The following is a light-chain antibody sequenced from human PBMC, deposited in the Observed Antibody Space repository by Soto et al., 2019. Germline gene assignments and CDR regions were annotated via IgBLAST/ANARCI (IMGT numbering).Light chain of an antibody. CDR1: QSVSSSY. V-gene: IGKV3-20*01. CDR2: GAS. Sequence: EIVLTQSPGTLSLSPGERATLCCRASQSVSSSYLSWYQQKPGQAPRLLIYGASSRATGIPDRFSGSGSGTDFTLTISRLEPEDLAVYYCQQYDNSVWTFGQGTKVDI. CDR3: QQYDNSVWT. J-gene: IGKJ1*01.